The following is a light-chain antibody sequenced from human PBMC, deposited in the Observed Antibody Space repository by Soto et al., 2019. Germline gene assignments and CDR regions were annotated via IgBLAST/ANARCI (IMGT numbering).Light chain of an antibody. J-gene: IGKJ5*01. CDR1: QSVPRSY. CDR3: QQYGSSIT. V-gene: IGKV3-20*01. CDR2: GTS. Sequence: EIVLTQCPGTLSLSPGERATLSCRASQSVPRSYLAWYQQKPGQAPRLLIYGTSSRATGIPDRFSGSGSGTDFTLTISRLEPEDFAVFYCQQYGSSITFGQGTRLEIK.